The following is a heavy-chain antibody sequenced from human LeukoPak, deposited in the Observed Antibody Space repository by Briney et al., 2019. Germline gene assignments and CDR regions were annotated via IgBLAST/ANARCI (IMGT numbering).Heavy chain of an antibody. Sequence: GESLKISCKASGYNFPTFWIAWVRQMPGKGLEWMGIIYPDDSNTRYSPSFQGQVTFSADKSTNTAYLQWSSLKASDTAIYYCARRAQGSNRGEGNWFDPWGQGTPVTVFS. V-gene: IGHV5-51*01. CDR2: IYPDDSNT. CDR1: GYNFPTFW. CDR3: ARRAQGSNRGEGNWFDP. J-gene: IGHJ5*02. D-gene: IGHD3-10*01.